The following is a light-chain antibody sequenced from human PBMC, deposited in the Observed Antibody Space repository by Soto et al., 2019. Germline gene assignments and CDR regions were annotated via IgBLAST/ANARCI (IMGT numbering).Light chain of an antibody. CDR1: ASNIGNNS. CDR3: GTWDTSLPACV. CDR2: DDN. J-gene: IGLJ1*01. V-gene: IGLV1-51*01. Sequence: QSVLTQPPSVSAAPGQRVTISCSGSASNIGNNSVSWYHQLPGAAPKLLIYDDNNRPSGIPDRFSGSKSGTSATLGITGLQTGDEADYYCGTWDTSLPACVFGPGTKVTVL.